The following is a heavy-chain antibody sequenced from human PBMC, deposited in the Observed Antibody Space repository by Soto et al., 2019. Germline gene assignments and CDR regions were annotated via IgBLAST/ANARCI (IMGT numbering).Heavy chain of an antibody. CDR2: IYDSGTT. Sequence: QLQLQESGSGLVKPSQTLSLTCAVSGASVGSGAYSWGWIRQPPGKGLEWIGNIYDSGTTSYNSSLKSRVTISADRSKNQFFLRLSSVTAADTAVYYCARVARFGLVRDWGQGPPVIVSS. D-gene: IGHD6-6*01. CDR1: GASVGSGAYS. CDR3: ARVARFGLVRD. V-gene: IGHV4-30-2*01. J-gene: IGHJ4*02.